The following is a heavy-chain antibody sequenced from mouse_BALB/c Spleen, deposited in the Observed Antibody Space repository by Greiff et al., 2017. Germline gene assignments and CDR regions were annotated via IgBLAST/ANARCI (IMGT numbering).Heavy chain of an antibody. J-gene: IGHJ1*01. CDR2: IDPENGDT. CDR1: GFNIKDYY. Sequence: EVQRVESGAELVRSGASVKLSCTASGFNIKDYYMHWVKQRPEQGLEWIGWIDPENGDTEYAPKFQGKATMTADTSSNTAYLQLSSLTSEDTAVYYCNAWGGNSWYFDVWGAGTTVTVSS. V-gene: IGHV14-4*02. D-gene: IGHD2-1*01. CDR3: NAWGGNSWYFDV.